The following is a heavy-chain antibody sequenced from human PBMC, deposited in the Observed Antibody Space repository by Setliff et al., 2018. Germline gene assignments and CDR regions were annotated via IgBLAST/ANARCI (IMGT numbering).Heavy chain of an antibody. CDR3: VTGSVPPN. CDR1: GVTVNKPW. Sequence: GESLKISCPGSGVTVNKPWMSWVRQAPGKGLEWVALTNPDGDEIHYVDSVKGRFTISRDNAKNSLFLQISSLRAEDTAMYYCVTGSVPPNWGQGTLVTVSS. V-gene: IGHV3-7*03. J-gene: IGHJ4*02. CDR2: TNPDGDEI.